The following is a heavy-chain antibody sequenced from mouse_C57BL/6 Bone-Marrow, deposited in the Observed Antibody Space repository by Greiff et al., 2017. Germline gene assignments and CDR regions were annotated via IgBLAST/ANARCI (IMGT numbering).Heavy chain of an antibody. J-gene: IGHJ2*01. Sequence: EVMLVESEGGLVKPGGSLKLSCAASGFTFSSYAMSWVRQTPEKRLEWVATISDGGSYTYYPDNVKGRFTISRDNAKNNLYLQMSHLKSEDTAMYYCARAGDSSGSYYFDYWGQGTTLTVSS. CDR2: ISDGGSYT. CDR1: GFTFSSYA. V-gene: IGHV5-4*03. CDR3: ARAGDSSGSYYFDY. D-gene: IGHD3-2*02.